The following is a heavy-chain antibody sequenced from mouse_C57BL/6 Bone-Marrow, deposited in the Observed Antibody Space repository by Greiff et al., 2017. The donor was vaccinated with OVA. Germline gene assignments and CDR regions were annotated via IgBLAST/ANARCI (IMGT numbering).Heavy chain of an antibody. D-gene: IGHD2-9*01. J-gene: IGHJ3*01. Sequence: QVQLQQPGAELVKPGASVKLSCKASGYTFTSYWMHWVKQRPGQGLEWIGMIHPNSGSTNYNEKFKSKATLTVDKSSSTAYMQLSSLTSEDSAVYYCARSFYGYDEFAYWGQGTLVTVSA. CDR1: GYTFTSYW. CDR2: IHPNSGST. V-gene: IGHV1-64*01. CDR3: ARSFYGYDEFAY.